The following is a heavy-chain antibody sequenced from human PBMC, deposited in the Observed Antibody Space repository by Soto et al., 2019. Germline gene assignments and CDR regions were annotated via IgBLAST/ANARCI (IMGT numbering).Heavy chain of an antibody. CDR1: GFTFSSYS. V-gene: IGHV3-21*01. J-gene: IGHJ3*02. CDR2: ISSSSSYI. CDR3: ARLWGSKTQDAFDI. D-gene: IGHD3-16*01. Sequence: PGGSLRLSCAASGFTFSSYSMNWVRQAPGKGLEWVSSISSSSSYIYYADTVKGRITISRDNAKNSLYLQMNSLRAEDTAVYYCARLWGSKTQDAFDIWGQGTMVTVSS.